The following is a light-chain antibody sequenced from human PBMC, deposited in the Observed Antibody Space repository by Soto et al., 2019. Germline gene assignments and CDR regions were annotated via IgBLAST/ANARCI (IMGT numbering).Light chain of an antibody. CDR1: QSVDSN. V-gene: IGKV3-15*01. J-gene: IGKJ1*01. CDR3: QQYNNWWT. CDR2: GAS. Sequence: EIVLTQSPATLSVSPGERATLSCRASQSVDSNLAWYQQKPGQAPRLLIYGASTRATGISARFSGSGSGTEFTLTISSLQSEDFGVYYCQQYNNWWTLGQGTKVDIK.